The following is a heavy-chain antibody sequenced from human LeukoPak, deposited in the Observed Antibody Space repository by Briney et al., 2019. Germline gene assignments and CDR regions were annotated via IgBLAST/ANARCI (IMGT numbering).Heavy chain of an antibody. Sequence: GSLRLSCAASGFSVNTNYMTWVRQPPGKGLEWIGEIYHSGSTNYNPSLKSRVTISVDKSKNHFSLEVSSVTAADTAVYYCARGQYSTSSFYNHYYMDVWGTGTTVTVSS. CDR1: GFSVNTNY. V-gene: IGHV4-4*02. CDR3: ARGQYSTSSFYNHYYMDV. CDR2: IYHSGST. D-gene: IGHD6-6*01. J-gene: IGHJ6*03.